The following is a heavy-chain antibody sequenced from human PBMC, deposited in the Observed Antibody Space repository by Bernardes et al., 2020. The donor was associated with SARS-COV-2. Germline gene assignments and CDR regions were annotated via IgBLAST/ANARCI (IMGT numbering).Heavy chain of an antibody. CDR3: SRHNGGTPPRAYYYGMDV. CDR1: RGSISGGTYY. Sequence: SETLSLTCSVSRGSISGGTYYWGWIRQPPGKGLECIGRIYYSRSTSYNPSLNSPVTISLDTSKIQFSLKLTSVTAGDTPYYSCSRHNGGTPPRAYYYGMDVWGQATTVAVSS. J-gene: IGHJ6*01. D-gene: IGHD2-8*01. V-gene: IGHV4-39*01. CDR2: IYYSRST.